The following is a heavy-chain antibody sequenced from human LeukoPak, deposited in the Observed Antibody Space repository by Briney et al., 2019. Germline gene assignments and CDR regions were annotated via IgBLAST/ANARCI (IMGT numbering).Heavy chain of an antibody. Sequence: GGSLRLSCAASGFTFSSFAMSWVRQAPGKGLEWVSSISSSSSYIYYADSVKGRFTISRDNAKNSLYLQMNSLRAEDTAVYYCARVPLNTRNYDILTGYYFDYWGQGTLVTVSS. CDR1: GFTFSSFA. CDR2: ISSSSSYI. CDR3: ARVPLNTRNYDILTGYYFDY. J-gene: IGHJ4*02. D-gene: IGHD3-9*01. V-gene: IGHV3-21*01.